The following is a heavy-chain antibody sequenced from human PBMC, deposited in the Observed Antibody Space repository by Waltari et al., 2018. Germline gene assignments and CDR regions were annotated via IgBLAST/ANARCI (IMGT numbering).Heavy chain of an antibody. Sequence: EVQLVESGGGLVKPGGSLRLSCAPSGFSFSNACMNWVRQAPGKGLEWVGRIKSKTEGGTTDYAAPVKGRFTISRDDSQNTLYLQMNSLKTEDTAVYYCVTFSVAVAGTIAWGQGSLVTVSS. V-gene: IGHV3-15*01. CDR3: VTFSVAVAGTIA. D-gene: IGHD6-19*01. J-gene: IGHJ5*02. CDR2: IKSKTEGGTT. CDR1: GFSFSNAC.